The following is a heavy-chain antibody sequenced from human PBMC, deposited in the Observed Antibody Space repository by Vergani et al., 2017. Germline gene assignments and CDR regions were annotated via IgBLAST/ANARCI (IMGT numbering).Heavy chain of an antibody. CDR1: GGSISSGGYY. D-gene: IGHD3-3*01. CDR3: ARVDYDFWMGGFDP. CDR2: IYYSGST. Sequence: QVQLQESGPGLVEPSQTLSLTCTVSGGSISSGGYYLSWIRQHPGKGLEWIGYIYYSGSTYYNPSLKSRVTISVDTSKNQFSLKLSPVTAADTAVYYCARVDYDFWMGGFDPWGQGTLVTVSS. J-gene: IGHJ5*02. V-gene: IGHV4-31*03.